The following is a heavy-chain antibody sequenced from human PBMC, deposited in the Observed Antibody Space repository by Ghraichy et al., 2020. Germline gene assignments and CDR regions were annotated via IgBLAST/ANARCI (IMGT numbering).Heavy chain of an antibody. D-gene: IGHD6-13*01. CDR2: IDWDDDK. CDR3: ARIPMGWIAAAGTKEYYYYYGMDV. J-gene: IGHJ6*02. V-gene: IGHV2-70*11. CDR1: GFSLSTSGMC. Sequence: SGPTLVKPTQTLTLTCTFSGFSLSTSGMCVSWIRQPPGKALEWLARIDWDDDKYYSTSLKTRLTISKDTSKNQVVLTMTNMDPVDTATYYCARIPMGWIAAAGTKEYYYYYGMDVWGQGTTVTVSS.